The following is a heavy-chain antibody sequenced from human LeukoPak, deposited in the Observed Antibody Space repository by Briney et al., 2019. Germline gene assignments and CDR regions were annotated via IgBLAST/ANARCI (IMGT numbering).Heavy chain of an antibody. V-gene: IGHV3-53*05. Sequence: GGSLRLSCAASGFTVSSNYMSWVRQAPGKGLEWVSVIYSGGSTYYADSVKGRFTISGDNSKNTLYLQMNSLRAEDTAVYYCARGWHYYDSSGYLHYWGQGTLVTVSS. CDR2: IYSGGST. CDR3: ARGWHYYDSSGYLHY. D-gene: IGHD3-22*01. J-gene: IGHJ4*02. CDR1: GFTVSSNY.